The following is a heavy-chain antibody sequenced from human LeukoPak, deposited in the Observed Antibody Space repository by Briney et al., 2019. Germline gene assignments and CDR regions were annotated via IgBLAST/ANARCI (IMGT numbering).Heavy chain of an antibody. CDR1: GFTFSSYG. CDR2: IWYDGSNK. CDR3: ARVDYDGDFPRYYYYYGMDV. J-gene: IGHJ6*02. D-gene: IGHD4-17*01. V-gene: IGHV3-33*01. Sequence: PGGSLRLSCAASGFTFSSYGMHWVRQAPGKGLEWVAVIWYDGSNKYYADSVEGRFTISRDNSKNTLYLQMNSLRAEDTAVYYCARVDYDGDFPRYYYYYGMDVWGQGTTVTVSS.